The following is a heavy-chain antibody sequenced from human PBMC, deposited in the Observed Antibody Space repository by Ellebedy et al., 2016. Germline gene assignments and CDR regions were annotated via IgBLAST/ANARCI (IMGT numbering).Heavy chain of an antibody. CDR2: MNPNIGNA. V-gene: IGHV1-8*01. D-gene: IGHD6-19*01. J-gene: IGHJ4*02. Sequence: ASVKVSCXASGYTFTSHEINWVRKATGQGLEWMGWMNPNIGNAGYAQRFQGRVTMTRDTSISTVYMELSNLESEDTAVYYCARGQDTSGWASVDYWGQGTLVTVSS. CDR3: ARGQDTSGWASVDY. CDR1: GYTFTSHE.